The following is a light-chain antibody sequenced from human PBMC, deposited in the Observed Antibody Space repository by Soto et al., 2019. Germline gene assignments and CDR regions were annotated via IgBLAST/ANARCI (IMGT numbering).Light chain of an antibody. CDR1: SSDVGGYKH. CDR3: NSQRSSGTRV. J-gene: IGLJ1*01. Sequence: QAALTQPASVSGSPGQSITISCTGTSSDVGGYKHVSWYQHHPGKAPKLMIYEVSNRPSGVSNRFSGSKSGYTASLTISGLQAEAEADYYCNSQRSSGTRVFGTGTKLTV. CDR2: EVS. V-gene: IGLV2-14*01.